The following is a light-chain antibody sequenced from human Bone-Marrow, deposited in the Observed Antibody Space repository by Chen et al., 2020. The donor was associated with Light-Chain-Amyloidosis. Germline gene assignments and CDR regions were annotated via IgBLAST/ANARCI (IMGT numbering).Light chain of an antibody. CDR2: EVT. CDR1: SSDVDNYNL. V-gene: IGLV2-23*02. J-gene: IGLJ2*01. CDR3: CSYAGLYTLV. Sequence: QSALTQPASVSGSPGQSITISCTGTSSDVDNYNLVSWYQQHPGKAPKLIVYEVTKRPSGVSTRFSGSKSGNTASLTISGLQAEDEAHYYCCSYAGLYTLVFGGGTKLSVV.